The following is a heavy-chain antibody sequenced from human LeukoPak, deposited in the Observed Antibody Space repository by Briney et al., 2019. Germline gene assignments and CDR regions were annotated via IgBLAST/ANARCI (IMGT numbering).Heavy chain of an antibody. J-gene: IGHJ4*02. CDR2: ISRSGVAP. D-gene: IGHD3-22*01. CDR3: AKHSHDGSAPYYEVQLDY. Sequence: GGTLRLSCAASGFTFTSFAMSWVRQAPGKGLEWASTISRSGVAPYYANSVKGRFTISRDNSKNTVYLQMSSLRAEDTAMYYCAKHSHDGSAPYYEVQLDYWGQGTLVTVSS. V-gene: IGHV3-23*01. CDR1: GFTFTSFA.